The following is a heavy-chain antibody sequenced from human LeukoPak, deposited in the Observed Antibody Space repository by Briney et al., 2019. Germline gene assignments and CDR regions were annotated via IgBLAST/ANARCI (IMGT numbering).Heavy chain of an antibody. CDR1: GFTFRSYG. J-gene: IGHJ4*02. CDR3: AKDLGYYDSSGYYWDY. V-gene: IGHV3-30*18. D-gene: IGHD3-22*01. Sequence: GGSLRLSCAASGFTFRSYGMHWVRQAPGKGLEWVAVISYDGSNEYYADSVKGRFTISRDNSKNTLYLQMNSLRAEDTAVYYCAKDLGYYDSSGYYWDYWGQGTLVTVSS. CDR2: ISYDGSNE.